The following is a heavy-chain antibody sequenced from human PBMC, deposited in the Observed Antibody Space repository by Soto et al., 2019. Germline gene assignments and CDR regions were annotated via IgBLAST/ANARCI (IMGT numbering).Heavy chain of an antibody. J-gene: IGHJ4*02. CDR1: GYTFTSYS. V-gene: IGHV1-3*01. D-gene: IGHD1-26*01. CDR2: ITASTDNT. CDR3: ARSRVAATGGYYFDY. Sequence: GASVKVSCKASGYTFTSYSIHWVRQAPGQRLESMGWITASTDNTRYSQKFRGRVTITRDTSASTVYMELRSLRSEDRAVYYCARSRVAATGGYYFDYWGQGTPVTVS.